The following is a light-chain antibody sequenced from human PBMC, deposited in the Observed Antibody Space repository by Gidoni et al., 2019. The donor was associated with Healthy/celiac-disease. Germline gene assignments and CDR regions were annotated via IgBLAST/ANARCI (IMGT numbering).Light chain of an antibody. CDR1: QSVSSSY. CDR2: GAS. Sequence: EIVLPQSPGTLSLSPGERATLSCRASQSVSSSYLAWYQQKPGQPPRLLIYGASSRATGIPDRFSGSGSGTDFTLTISRLEPEDFAVYYCQQYGSSPLTFGGGTKVEIK. J-gene: IGKJ4*01. CDR3: QQYGSSPLT. V-gene: IGKV3-20*01.